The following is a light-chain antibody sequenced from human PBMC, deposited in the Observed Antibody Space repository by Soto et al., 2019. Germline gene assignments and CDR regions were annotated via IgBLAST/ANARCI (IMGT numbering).Light chain of an antibody. Sequence: DIVMTQSPDSLAVSLGEGATINCRSSQSVFYTSNNKNYLAWYQQRPGQPPKLLLYWASNRESGVPDRFSGSGSGTDLTLTISSLQPEDVAVDFCQQYYSTPLTFGGGTKVEIK. CDR3: QQYYSTPLT. J-gene: IGKJ4*01. CDR2: WAS. V-gene: IGKV4-1*01. CDR1: QSVFYTSNNKNY.